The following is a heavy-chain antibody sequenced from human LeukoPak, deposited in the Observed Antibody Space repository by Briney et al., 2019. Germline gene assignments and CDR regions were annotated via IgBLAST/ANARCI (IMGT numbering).Heavy chain of an antibody. CDR3: ARSDGGWFDP. CDR1: GGSFSGYY. Sequence: SETLSLTCAVYGGSFSGYYWSWIRQPPGKGLEWIGEINHSGSTNYNPSLKSRVTISVDRSKNQFSLKLSSVTAADTAVYYCARSDGGWFDPWGQGTLVTVSS. D-gene: IGHD3-10*01. V-gene: IGHV4-34*01. J-gene: IGHJ5*02. CDR2: INHSGST.